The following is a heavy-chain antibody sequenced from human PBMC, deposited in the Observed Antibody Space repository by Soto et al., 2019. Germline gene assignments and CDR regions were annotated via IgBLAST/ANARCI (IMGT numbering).Heavy chain of an antibody. CDR3: GKVLIGATGHTDFDS. D-gene: IGHD2-15*01. Sequence: QFQLQESGPGLVKPSETLSLTCTVSGGSITSNFFYWGWIRRPPGKGLEWIGSIYRDGSTYYSPSLKSRVTISLDTSNNRFSLKLSSVTAADTAVYFCGKVLIGATGHTDFDSWGQGTQVTVSS. V-gene: IGHV4-39*02. J-gene: IGHJ4*02. CDR2: IYRDGST. CDR1: GGSITSNFFY.